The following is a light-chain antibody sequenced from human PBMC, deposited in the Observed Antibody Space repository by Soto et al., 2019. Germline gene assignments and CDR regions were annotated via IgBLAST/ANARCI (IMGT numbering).Light chain of an antibody. J-gene: IGLJ1*01. CDR2: GST. Sequence: QSVLTQPPSVSGAPGQRVTISCTGSSSNIGAGYDVHWYQQLPGTAPKLLIYGSTYRPSGVPDRFSGSKSGTSASLAITGVQVEDEADYYCQSYDSSLRGYVFGTGTRSPS. V-gene: IGLV1-40*01. CDR1: SSNIGAGYD. CDR3: QSYDSSLRGYV.